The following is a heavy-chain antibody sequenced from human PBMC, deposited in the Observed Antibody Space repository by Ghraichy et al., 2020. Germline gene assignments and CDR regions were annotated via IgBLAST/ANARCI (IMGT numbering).Heavy chain of an antibody. J-gene: IGHJ3*02. CDR2: IIPILGIA. V-gene: IGHV1-69*02. D-gene: IGHD2-2*01. Sequence: SVKVSCMASGGTFSSYTISWVRQAPGQGLEWMGRIIPILGIANYAQKFQGRVTITADKSTSTAYMELSSLRSEDTAVYYCARAPCSSTSCYLSPYAFDIWGQGTMVTVSS. CDR1: GGTFSSYT. CDR3: ARAPCSSTSCYLSPYAFDI.